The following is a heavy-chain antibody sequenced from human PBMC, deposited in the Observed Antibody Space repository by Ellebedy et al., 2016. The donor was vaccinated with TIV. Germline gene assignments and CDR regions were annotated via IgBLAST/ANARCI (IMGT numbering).Heavy chain of an antibody. D-gene: IGHD3-16*01. CDR1: GGSISSYY. J-gene: IGHJ5*02. Sequence: MPSETLSLTCTVSGGSISSYYWSWIRQPPGKGLEWIGYIYYSGSTNYNPSLKSRVTISVDTSKNQFSLKLSSVTAADTAVYYCARLRGRVGWPSGMREPNWFDPWGQGTLVTVSS. CDR3: ARLRGRVGWPSGMREPNWFDP. V-gene: IGHV4-59*08. CDR2: IYYSGST.